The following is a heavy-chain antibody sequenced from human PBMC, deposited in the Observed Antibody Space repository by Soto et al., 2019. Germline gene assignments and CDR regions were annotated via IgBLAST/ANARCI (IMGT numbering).Heavy chain of an antibody. D-gene: IGHD6-6*01. CDR3: SSDRKSLAARTFDY. V-gene: IGHV6-1*01. J-gene: IGHJ4*02. CDR1: GDSVSSNSAA. Sequence: SPTLSLTCAISGDSVSSNSAAWNWIRQSPSRGLEWLGRTYYRSKWYNDYAVSVKSRITINPDTSKNQFSLQLNSVTPEDTAVYYCSSDRKSLAARTFDYWGQGTLVTVSS. CDR2: TYYRSKWYN.